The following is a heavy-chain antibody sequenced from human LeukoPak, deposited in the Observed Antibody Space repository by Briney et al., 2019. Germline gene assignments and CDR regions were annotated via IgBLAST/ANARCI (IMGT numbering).Heavy chain of an antibody. CDR3: ARDSGYNAFDI. V-gene: IGHV3-21*01. J-gene: IGHJ3*02. CDR1: GFTFSTYT. D-gene: IGHD5-12*01. Sequence: GGSLRLSCVVSGFTFSTYTMNWVRQAPGKGLEWVSSISSGSRDIYYADSLKGRFTISRDNAKNSLYLQMNSLRAEDTAVFYCARDSGYNAFDIWGQGTMVTVSS. CDR2: ISSGSRDI.